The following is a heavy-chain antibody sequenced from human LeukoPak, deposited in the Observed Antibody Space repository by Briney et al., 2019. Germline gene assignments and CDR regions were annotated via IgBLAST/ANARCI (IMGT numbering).Heavy chain of an antibody. CDR1: GYSISSGYY. J-gene: IGHJ4*02. Sequence: PSETLSLTCTVSGYSISSGYYWGWIRQPPGKGLEWIGSIYHSGSTYYNPSLKSRVTISVDTSKNQFSLKLSSVTAADTAVYYCARAVDYYDSSGYYDYWGQGTLVTVSS. CDR3: ARAVDYYDSSGYYDY. D-gene: IGHD3-22*01. CDR2: IYHSGST. V-gene: IGHV4-38-2*02.